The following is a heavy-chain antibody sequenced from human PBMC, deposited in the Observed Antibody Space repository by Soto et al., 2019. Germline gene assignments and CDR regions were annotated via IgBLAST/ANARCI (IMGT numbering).Heavy chain of an antibody. V-gene: IGHV3-23*01. CDR3: AKDFRPDGKYDLDY. CDR1: GFTFAGYA. Sequence: EVQLLESGGGLVQPGGSLRLSCAASGFTFAGYARNWFRQAPGRGLEWVAGTLSDVGTKYYADPVKGRFTISRDNSKNTMYLQMNSLRVDDTALYYCAKDFRPDGKYDLDYWGQGTLVVVSS. D-gene: IGHD3-3*01. CDR2: TLSDVGTK. J-gene: IGHJ4*02.